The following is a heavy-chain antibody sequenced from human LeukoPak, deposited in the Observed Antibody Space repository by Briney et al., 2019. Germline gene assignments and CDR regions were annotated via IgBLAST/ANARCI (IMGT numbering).Heavy chain of an antibody. D-gene: IGHD3-3*01. V-gene: IGHV3-66*01. CDR3: ARDLLEWYFDY. CDR2: IYSGGST. J-gene: IGHJ4*02. Sequence: GGSLRLSCAASGLTVSSTYMSCVRQTPGKGLEWVSVIYSGGSTYYADSVKGRFTISRDNSKNTLYLQMNSLRAEDTAVYYCARDLLEWYFDYWGQGTLVTVSS. CDR1: GLTVSSTY.